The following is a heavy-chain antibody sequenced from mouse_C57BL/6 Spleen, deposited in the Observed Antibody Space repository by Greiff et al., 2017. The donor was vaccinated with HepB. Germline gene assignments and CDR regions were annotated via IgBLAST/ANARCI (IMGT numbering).Heavy chain of an antibody. J-gene: IGHJ1*03. D-gene: IGHD1-1*01. Sequence: QVQLQQPGAELVKPGASVKMSCKASGYTFTSYWITWVKQRPGQGLEWIGDIYPGSGSTNYNEKFKSKATLTVDTSSSTAYMQLSSLTSEDSAVYFCARDDYYGSSYWDFDVWGTGTTVTVSS. CDR3: ARDDYYGSSYWDFDV. V-gene: IGHV1-55*01. CDR1: GYTFTSYW. CDR2: IYPGSGST.